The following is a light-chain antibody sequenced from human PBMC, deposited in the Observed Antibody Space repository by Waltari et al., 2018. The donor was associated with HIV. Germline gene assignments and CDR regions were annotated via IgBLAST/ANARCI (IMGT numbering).Light chain of an antibody. CDR3: QNLGDAVVT. Sequence: IVLTQSPGSLSLSPEDSVPLFCNVSRPTDSESLLWSQQSPGQAPRVLFYAACNRATVVPARFGGSGNGTKVSLSITGLKSEDFLIYYGQNLGDAVVTFGQGTRL. V-gene: IGKV3-20*01. J-gene: IGKJ5*01. CDR2: AAC. CDR1: RPTDSES.